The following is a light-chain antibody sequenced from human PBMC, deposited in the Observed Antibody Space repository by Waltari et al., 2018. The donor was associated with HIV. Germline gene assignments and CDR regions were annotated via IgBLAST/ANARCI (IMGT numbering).Light chain of an antibody. CDR2: WAS. V-gene: IGKV4-1*01. CDR1: QSVLYSSNNKNY. J-gene: IGKJ5*01. Sequence: DIVMTQSPDSLAVSLGERATINCKSSQSVLYSSNNKNYLAWYQQKPGQPPKLLIYWASTRESGVPDRFSGSGSGTDFTLTISSLQAEDVAVYYCQQYYSFITFGQGTRLEIK. CDR3: QQYYSFIT.